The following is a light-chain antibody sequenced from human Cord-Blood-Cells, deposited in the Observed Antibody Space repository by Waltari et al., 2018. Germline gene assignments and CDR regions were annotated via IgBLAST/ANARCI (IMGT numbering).Light chain of an antibody. CDR2: GAS. V-gene: IGKV3-20*01. CDR3: QQYGSSHT. J-gene: IGKJ2*01. Sequence: EIVLTQSPGTLSFSPGERATLAGRASQSVSSSNLAWYQQQPGQAPRLLLYGASSRTTGIADMFSGSGSVADFTLTISRLEPEDFAVYYCQQYGSSHTFGQGTKLEI. CDR1: QSVSSSN.